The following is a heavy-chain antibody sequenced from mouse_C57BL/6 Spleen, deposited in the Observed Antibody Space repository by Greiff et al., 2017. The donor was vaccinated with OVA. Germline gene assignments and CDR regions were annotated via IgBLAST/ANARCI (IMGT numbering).Heavy chain of an antibody. CDR2: IHPSDSDT. CDR1: GYTFTSYW. Sequence: QVQLQQPGAELVKPGASVKVSCKASGYTFTSYWMHWVKQRPGQGLEWIGRIHPSDSDTNYNQKFKGKATLTVDKSSSTAYMQLSSLTSEYSAVYYCAMPIKGTAQATAWFAYWGQGTLVTVSA. CDR3: AMPIKGTAQATAWFAY. J-gene: IGHJ3*01. V-gene: IGHV1-74*01. D-gene: IGHD3-2*02.